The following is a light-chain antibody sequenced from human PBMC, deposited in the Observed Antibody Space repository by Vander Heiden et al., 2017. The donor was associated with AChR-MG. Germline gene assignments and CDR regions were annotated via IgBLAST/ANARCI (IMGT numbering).Light chain of an antibody. Sequence: YVLTQPPSVSVAPGQTARLTCGGNDIGDKRVHWYQQRPGQAPVLVVQEDSDRYSGIPGRFAGSNSGKRETLTINRVETGDEADDDCQVWDSGGDHVVVGGGTKLTV. V-gene: IGLV3-21*02. CDR2: EDS. CDR3: QVWDSGGDHVV. CDR1: DIGDKR. J-gene: IGLJ3*02.